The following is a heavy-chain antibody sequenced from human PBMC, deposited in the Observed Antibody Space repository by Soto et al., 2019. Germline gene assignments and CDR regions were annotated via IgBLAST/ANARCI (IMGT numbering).Heavy chain of an antibody. CDR1: GFTFSSYA. V-gene: IGHV3-23*01. D-gene: IGHD3-10*01. CDR2: ISGSGGST. Sequence: GGSLRLSCAASGFTFSSYAMSWVRQAPGKGLEWVSAISGSGGSTYYADSVKGRFTISRDNSKNTLYLQMNSLRAEDTAVYYCARTITMVRGVFDYWGQGTLVTVSS. CDR3: ARTITMVRGVFDY. J-gene: IGHJ4*02.